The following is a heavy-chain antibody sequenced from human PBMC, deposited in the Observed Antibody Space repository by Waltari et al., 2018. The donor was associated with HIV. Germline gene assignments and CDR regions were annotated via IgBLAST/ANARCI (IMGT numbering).Heavy chain of an antibody. V-gene: IGHV3-7*01. CDR3: ATTHGSGAYDNDFDY. CDR2: INQAGTER. Sequence: EVKLEESGGGWVQPGGSLTLTWEGSGFTFSLYWLSWVRQAPGKGLEWVANINQAGTERHYVDSVRGRFTISRDNGKTSLFLQMNSLSVEDTAVYYCATTHGSGAYDNDFDYWGQGTLV. CDR1: GFTFSLYW. J-gene: IGHJ4*02. D-gene: IGHD3-10*01.